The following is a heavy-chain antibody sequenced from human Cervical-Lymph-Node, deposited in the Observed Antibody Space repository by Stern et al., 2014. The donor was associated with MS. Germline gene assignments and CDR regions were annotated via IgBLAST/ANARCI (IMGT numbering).Heavy chain of an antibody. CDR1: GVTFSTYA. V-gene: IGHV1-69*01. D-gene: IGHD2-15*01. CDR3: ARKLCSGGSCYFYGMDV. J-gene: IGHJ6*02. Sequence: VHLVESGAEVKKPGSSVKVSCKASGVTFSTYAISWVRQAPGQGLEWMGGIIPIFGTANYAQKFQGRVTIIADESTSTVYMELSSLRPEDAAVYYCARKLCSGGSCYFYGMDVWGQGTTVTVSS. CDR2: IIPIFGTA.